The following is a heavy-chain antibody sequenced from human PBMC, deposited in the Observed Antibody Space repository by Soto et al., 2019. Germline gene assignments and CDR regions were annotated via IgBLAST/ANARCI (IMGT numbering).Heavy chain of an antibody. V-gene: IGHV4-39*01. Sequence: KTSETLSLTCTVSGGSISSSSYYWGWIRQPPGKGLEWIGSIYYSGSTYYNPSLKSRVTISVDTSKNQFSLKLSSVTAADTAVYYCARRDWWELPRVQDYFDYWGQGTLVTVSS. J-gene: IGHJ4*02. CDR2: IYYSGST. CDR3: ARRDWWELPRVQDYFDY. D-gene: IGHD2-15*01. CDR1: GGSISSSSYY.